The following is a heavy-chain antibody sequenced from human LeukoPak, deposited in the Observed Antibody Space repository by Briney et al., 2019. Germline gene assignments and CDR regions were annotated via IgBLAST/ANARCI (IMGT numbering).Heavy chain of an antibody. CDR3: ARRGIAAAGTEYYFDY. V-gene: IGHV5-51*01. Sequence: GESPKISCKGPGYSFTSYWIGWVRQMPGKGLEWMGIIYPGDSDTRYSPSFQGQVTISADKSISSAYLQWSSLKASDTAMYYCARRGIAAAGTEYYFDYWGQGTLVTVSS. CDR1: GYSFTSYW. CDR2: IYPGDSDT. D-gene: IGHD6-13*01. J-gene: IGHJ4*02.